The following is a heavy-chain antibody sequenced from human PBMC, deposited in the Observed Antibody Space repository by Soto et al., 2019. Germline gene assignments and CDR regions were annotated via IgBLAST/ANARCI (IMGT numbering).Heavy chain of an antibody. CDR3: AKEGNSGLYYFDY. V-gene: IGHV3-23*01. D-gene: IGHD6-19*01. J-gene: IGHJ4*02. CDR1: GFTFSNYA. Sequence: EVQLLESGGGLVQPGGSLRLSCAASGFTFSNYAMSWVRQAPGKGLEWVSIISGSGDSPYYADSVKGRFTISRDNSRNTLYPQMNSLRAGDSAKYYCAKEGNSGLYYFDYWGQGTLVTVSS. CDR2: ISGSGDSP.